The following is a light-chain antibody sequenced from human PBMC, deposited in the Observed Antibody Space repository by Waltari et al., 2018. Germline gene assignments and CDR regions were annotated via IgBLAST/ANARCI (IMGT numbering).Light chain of an antibody. CDR1: QGISTY. V-gene: IGKV1-9*01. CDR2: AAS. CDR3: QHLNSYPLS. Sequence: QLTQSPSSLSASVGDSVTITCRASQGISTYLAWYQQKPGKAPNLLIYAASTLQSGVPSRFSGSGSGTDFTLTISSLQAEDFATYYCQHLNSYPLSFGGGTKVEIK. J-gene: IGKJ4*01.